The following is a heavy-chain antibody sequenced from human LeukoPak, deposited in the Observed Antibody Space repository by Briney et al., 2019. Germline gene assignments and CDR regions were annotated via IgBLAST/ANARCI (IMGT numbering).Heavy chain of an antibody. J-gene: IGHJ4*02. Sequence: GGSLRLSCAASGFTFSSYGMHWVRQAPGKGLEWVAVIWYDGSNKYYADSVKGRFTISRDNSKDTLYLQMNGLRAEDTAVYYCARDSGLRYFDWLPDYWGQGTLVTVSS. CDR3: ARDSGLRYFDWLPDY. V-gene: IGHV3-33*01. D-gene: IGHD3-9*01. CDR1: GFTFSSYG. CDR2: IWYDGSNK.